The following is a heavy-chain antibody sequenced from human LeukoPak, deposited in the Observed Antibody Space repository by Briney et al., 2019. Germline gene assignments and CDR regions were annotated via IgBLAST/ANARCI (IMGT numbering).Heavy chain of an antibody. CDR2: IYYSGST. CDR3: ARVDCSGGSCYYNWFDP. Sequence: SETLSLTCTVSGGSISSSSYYWGWIRQPPGKGLEWIGSIYYSGSTYYNPSLKSRVTISVDTSKNQFSLKLSSVTAADTAVYYCARVDCSGGSCYYNWFDPWGQGTLVTVSS. D-gene: IGHD2-15*01. CDR1: GGSISSSSYY. V-gene: IGHV4-39*07. J-gene: IGHJ5*02.